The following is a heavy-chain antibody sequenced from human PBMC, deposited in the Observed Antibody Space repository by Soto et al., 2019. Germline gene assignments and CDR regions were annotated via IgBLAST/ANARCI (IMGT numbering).Heavy chain of an antibody. Sequence: SGPTLVKPTQTLTLTCTFSGFSLSTSGVGVGWIRQPPGKALEWLALIYWDDDKRYSPSLKSRLTITKDTSKNQVVLTMTNMDPVDTATYYCAHSSPGIAVAVREGWFDPWGQGTLVTVSS. CDR2: IYWDDDK. J-gene: IGHJ5*02. CDR1: GFSLSTSGVG. CDR3: AHSSPGIAVAVREGWFDP. D-gene: IGHD6-19*01. V-gene: IGHV2-5*02.